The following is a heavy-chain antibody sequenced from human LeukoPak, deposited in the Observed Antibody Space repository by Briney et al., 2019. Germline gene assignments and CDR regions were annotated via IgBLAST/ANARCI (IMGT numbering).Heavy chain of an antibody. J-gene: IGHJ5*02. CDR1: GGSISSGSYY. CDR3: ARAKGGSSWYRGWFDP. D-gene: IGHD6-13*01. V-gene: IGHV4-61*02. Sequence: SQTLSLTCTVSGGSISSGSYYWSWVRQPAGTGLEWLGRIYTSGSTNYNPSLKSRVTISVDTSKNQFSLKLSSVTAADTAVYYCARAKGGSSWYRGWFDPWGQGTLVTVSS. CDR2: IYTSGST.